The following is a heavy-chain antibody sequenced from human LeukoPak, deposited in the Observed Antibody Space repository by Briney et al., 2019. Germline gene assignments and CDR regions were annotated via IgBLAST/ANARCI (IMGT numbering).Heavy chain of an antibody. J-gene: IGHJ2*01. D-gene: IGHD5-12*01. CDR3: AREITYSGYDSISMEAYFDL. V-gene: IGHV1-69*13. CDR2: IIPIFGTA. Sequence: RASVKVSCKACGGTFSSYAIRWVRQAPAQGLEWMGGIIPIFGTANYPQKFQGRVTIAADESTGTAYMELSSPRSEGTAVYYCAREITYSGYDSISMEAYFDLWGRGTLVTVSS. CDR1: GGTFSSYA.